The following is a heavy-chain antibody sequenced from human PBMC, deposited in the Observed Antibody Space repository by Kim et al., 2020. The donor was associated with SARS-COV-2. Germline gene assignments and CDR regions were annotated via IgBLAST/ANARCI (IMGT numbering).Heavy chain of an antibody. CDR3: ARGHTYYYESSGYYYDRFDP. V-gene: IGHV4-59*01. CDR1: GGSISNYY. J-gene: IGHJ5*02. D-gene: IGHD3-22*01. Sequence: SETLSLTCTVSGGSISNYYWSWIRQPPGKGLEWIGYMFYSGTTKYNPSLKSRVTISVDTSKKQFSLKLSSVTAADTAVYYCARGHTYYYESSGYYYDRFDPWGQGTLVTVSS. CDR2: MFYSGTT.